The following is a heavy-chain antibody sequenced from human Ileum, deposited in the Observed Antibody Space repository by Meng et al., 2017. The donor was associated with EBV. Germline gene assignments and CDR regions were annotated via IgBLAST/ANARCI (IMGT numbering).Heavy chain of an antibody. CDR3: ARTYYGSYGFDY. Sequence: QVDLVQSGAELKKPGASVKVSCKASGYRFTAFGISWVRQAPGQGPEWMGWITTYNGDTKYAQKFQGRVTMTRETSTNTAYMELTSLRSDDTAVYYCARTYYGSYGFDYWGQGTLVTVSS. J-gene: IGHJ4*02. V-gene: IGHV1-18*01. CDR2: ITTYNGDT. CDR1: GYRFTAFG. D-gene: IGHD3-10*01.